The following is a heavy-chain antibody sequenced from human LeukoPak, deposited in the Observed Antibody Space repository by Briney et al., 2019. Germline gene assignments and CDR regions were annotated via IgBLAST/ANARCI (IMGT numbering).Heavy chain of an antibody. V-gene: IGHV3-21*04. D-gene: IGHD3-10*01. Sequence: GGSLRLSCVASGFTFSSYSMNWVRQAPGKGLEWVSSITRSSNYIYYADSVKGRFTISRDNAKNSLYLQMNGLRAEDTAVYYCARKTYGSEFYVDHWGQGTLVTVSS. CDR3: ARKTYGSEFYVDH. CDR1: GFTFSSYS. J-gene: IGHJ5*02. CDR2: ITRSSNYI.